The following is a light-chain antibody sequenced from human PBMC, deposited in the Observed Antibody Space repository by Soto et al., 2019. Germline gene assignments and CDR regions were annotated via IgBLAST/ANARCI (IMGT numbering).Light chain of an antibody. CDR3: SSYTSSSTYV. Sequence: QSVLTQPPSTSVTPGQRVTISCSGSTSNIGSNTVSWYQQLPGTAPKLLIYGHNQRPSGVPDRFSGSKSGSSASLAISGLQSEDEADYYCSSYTSSSTYVFGTGTKVTVL. J-gene: IGLJ1*01. CDR1: TSNIGSNT. CDR2: GHN. V-gene: IGLV1-44*01.